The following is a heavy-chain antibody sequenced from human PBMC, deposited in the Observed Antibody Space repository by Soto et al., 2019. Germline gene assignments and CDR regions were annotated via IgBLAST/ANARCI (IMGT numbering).Heavy chain of an antibody. J-gene: IGHJ4*02. V-gene: IGHV4-59*12. CDR2: IYYSGST. Sequence: PSETLSLTCTVSGGSISSYYWGWIRQPPGQGLEWIGYIYYSGSTYYNPSLKSRVTISVDTSKNQFSLKLSSVTAADMAVYYCARETMSDSSGYYTWYYFDYWGQGTLVTVSS. D-gene: IGHD3-22*01. CDR3: ARETMSDSSGYYTWYYFDY. CDR1: GGSISSYY.